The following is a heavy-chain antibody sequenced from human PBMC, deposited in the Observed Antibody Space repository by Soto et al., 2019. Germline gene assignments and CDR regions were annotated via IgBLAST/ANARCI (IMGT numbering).Heavy chain of an antibody. J-gene: IGHJ3*02. CDR2: MNPNSGNT. V-gene: IGHV1-8*01. CDR3: ARGINYYDSGDDAFDI. Sequence: QVQLVQSGAEVMKPGASVKVSCKASGYTFTSYDINWVRQATGQGLEWMGWMNPNSGNTGYAQKFQGRVTMTRNTSISTAYMELSSLRSEDTAVYYCARGINYYDSGDDAFDIWGQGTMVTVSS. CDR1: GYTFTSYD. D-gene: IGHD3-10*01.